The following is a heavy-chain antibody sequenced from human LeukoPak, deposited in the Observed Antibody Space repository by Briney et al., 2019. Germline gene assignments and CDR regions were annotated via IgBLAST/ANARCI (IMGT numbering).Heavy chain of an antibody. CDR3: ASNGGNSGTFLQLDY. V-gene: IGHV3-66*02. CDR2: IYSGGNT. J-gene: IGHJ4*02. D-gene: IGHD1-26*01. CDR1: GFTVSTTY. Sequence: QPGGSLRLSCAASGFTVSTTYMTWVRQAPGKGLEWVSVIYSGGNTYHTDSVKGRFTIFRDNSENTLYLQMNSLRAEDTAVCYCASNGGNSGTFLQLDYWGQGTLVTVSS.